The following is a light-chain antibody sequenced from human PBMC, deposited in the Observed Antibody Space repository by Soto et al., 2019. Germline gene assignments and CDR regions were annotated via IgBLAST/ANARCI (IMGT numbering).Light chain of an antibody. V-gene: IGLV1-47*01. CDR1: TSKIGSNF. Sequence: QSVLTQSPSASGTPGQRVTISCSGSTSKIGSNFIYWYQQLPGTAPKLLIYRNDQRPSGVPERFSGSKSGTSASLAISGLRSEDEADYHCAAWDDSLSGLVFGGGTKLTVL. J-gene: IGLJ2*01. CDR2: RND. CDR3: AAWDDSLSGLV.